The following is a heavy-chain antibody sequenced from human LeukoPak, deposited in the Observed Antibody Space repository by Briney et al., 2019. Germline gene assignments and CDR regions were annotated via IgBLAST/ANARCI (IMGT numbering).Heavy chain of an antibody. Sequence: SQTLSLTCAISGDSVSSNSAAWHWIRQSPSRGLEWLGRTYYRSKWYNDYAVSVKSRITINPDTSKNQFSLQLNSVTPEDTAVYYCARDPPRYDDILTGYLDPWGQGTLVTVSS. CDR1: GDSVSSNSAA. CDR2: TYYRSKWYN. V-gene: IGHV6-1*01. CDR3: ARDPPRYDDILTGYLDP. J-gene: IGHJ5*02. D-gene: IGHD3-9*01.